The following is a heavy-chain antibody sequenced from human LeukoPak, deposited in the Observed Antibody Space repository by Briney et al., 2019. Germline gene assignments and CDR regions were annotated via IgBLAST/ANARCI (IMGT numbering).Heavy chain of an antibody. Sequence: SGGSLRLSCVASGFTFSDDYMDWVRQAPGKGLEWVGRTRNKANSYTTEYAASVKGRFTISRDDSKNSLYLQMNSLKTEDTAVYYCARDRNYYDSSGYYSWYFDLWGRGTLATVSS. CDR2: TRNKANSYTT. CDR1: GFTFSDDY. D-gene: IGHD3-22*01. CDR3: ARDRNYYDSSGYYSWYFDL. J-gene: IGHJ2*01. V-gene: IGHV3-72*01.